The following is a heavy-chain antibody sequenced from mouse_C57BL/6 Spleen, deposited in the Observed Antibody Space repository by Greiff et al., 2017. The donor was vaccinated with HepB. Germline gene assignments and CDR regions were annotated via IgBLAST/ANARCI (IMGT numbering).Heavy chain of an antibody. Sequence: VQLQQSGAELARPGASVKLSCKASGYTFTSDGIRWVKQRTGQGLEWIGEIYPRSGNTYYNEKFKGKATLTTDKSYSTAYMELRSLTSEDSAVYFCAREGYYGGIFAYWGQGTLVTVSA. CDR3: AREGYYGGIFAY. J-gene: IGHJ3*01. V-gene: IGHV1-81*01. D-gene: IGHD1-1*01. CDR1: GYTFTSDG. CDR2: IYPRSGNT.